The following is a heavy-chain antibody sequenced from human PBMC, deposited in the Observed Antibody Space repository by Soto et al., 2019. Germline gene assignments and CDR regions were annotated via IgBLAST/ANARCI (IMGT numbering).Heavy chain of an antibody. CDR1: GGSIGNYY. V-gene: IGHV4-59*01. J-gene: IGHJ4*02. Sequence: SETLSITCLVSGGSIGNYYWSWIRQPPGKGLEWIGYIHYTGTTRYNPSLKSRVTTSVDVSENQLSLKLTSVTAADTAVYYCAREWSAFDYWGPGILVTVSS. CDR2: IHYTGTT. D-gene: IGHD2-15*01. CDR3: AREWSAFDY.